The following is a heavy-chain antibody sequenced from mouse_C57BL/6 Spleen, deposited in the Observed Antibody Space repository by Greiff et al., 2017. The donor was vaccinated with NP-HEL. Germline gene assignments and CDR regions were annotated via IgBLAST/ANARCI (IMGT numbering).Heavy chain of an antibody. CDR3: AREGYYGYDEDWYFDV. J-gene: IGHJ1*03. CDR1: GISITTGNYR. D-gene: IGHD2-2*01. V-gene: IGHV3-5*01. Sequence: EVQLQQSGPGLVKPSQTVFLTCTVTGISITTGNYRWSWIRQFPGNKLEWIGYIYYSGTITYNPSLTSRTTITRDTPKNQFVLEMNSLTAEDTATYYCAREGYYGYDEDWYFDVWGTGTTVTVSS. CDR2: IYYSGTI.